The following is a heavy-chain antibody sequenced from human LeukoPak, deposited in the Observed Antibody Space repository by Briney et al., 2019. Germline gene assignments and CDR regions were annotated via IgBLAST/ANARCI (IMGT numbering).Heavy chain of an antibody. D-gene: IGHD1-7*01. CDR3: ARGPLITGITD. CDR2: IYAGGSP. Sequence: TGGSLRLSCAASGFTVSNNYMSWVRQAPGKGLEWVAVIYAGGSPYYADSVKGRFTISRDDSKNTLSLQMNSLRVEDTAVYHCARGPLITGITDWGQGTLVSVSS. CDR1: GFTVSNNY. V-gene: IGHV3-53*01. J-gene: IGHJ4*01.